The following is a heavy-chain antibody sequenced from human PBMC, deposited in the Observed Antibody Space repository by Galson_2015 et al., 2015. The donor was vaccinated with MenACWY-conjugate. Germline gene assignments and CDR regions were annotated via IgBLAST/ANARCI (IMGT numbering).Heavy chain of an antibody. Sequence: QSGAEVKKPGESLKISSKGSGYTFTTYWIAWVRQMPGKGLEWMGIICPGDSDTRYSPSFQGLVTISADKSITTAHLQWSSLKASDTAIYYCARHRDGYTNDYWGQGTLVTVSS. D-gene: IGHD5-24*01. J-gene: IGHJ4*02. CDR1: GYTFTTYW. CDR3: ARHRDGYTNDY. CDR2: ICPGDSDT. V-gene: IGHV5-51*01.